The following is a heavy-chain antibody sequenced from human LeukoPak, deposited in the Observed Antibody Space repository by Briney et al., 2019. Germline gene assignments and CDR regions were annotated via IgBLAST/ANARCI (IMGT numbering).Heavy chain of an antibody. CDR2: IYYTGRT. J-gene: IGHJ5*02. V-gene: IGHV4-59*01. CDR3: AKTGSRRVRGVLTPGGLDP. CDR1: GGSINGYY. D-gene: IGHD3-10*01. Sequence: PSETLSLTCTVSGGSINGYYWSWNRQPPEKGLEWIGHIYYTGRTNYNPSLKSRLTISIDTSNNQFFLELTSVTAADTAVYYCAKTGSRRVRGVLTPGGLDPWGQGTLVTVSS.